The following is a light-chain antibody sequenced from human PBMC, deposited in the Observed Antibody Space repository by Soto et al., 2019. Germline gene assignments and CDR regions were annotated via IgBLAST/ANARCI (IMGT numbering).Light chain of an antibody. Sequence: DIQLTQSPFFLSASVGDRVTITCRASQGIRSYLAWYQQRPGKAPELLIYGASTLRTGVASRFSGSGSGTEFTLTISSLQPEDFATYYCQQTYRTPLTFGGGTKVEIK. CDR2: GAS. CDR3: QQTYRTPLT. J-gene: IGKJ4*01. CDR1: QGIRSY. V-gene: IGKV1-9*01.